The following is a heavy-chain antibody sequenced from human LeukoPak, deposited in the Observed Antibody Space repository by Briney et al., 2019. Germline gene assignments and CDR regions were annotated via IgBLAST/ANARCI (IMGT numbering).Heavy chain of an antibody. CDR1: GGTFSSYA. CDR2: IIPIFGTA. V-gene: IGHV1-69*01. Sequence: SVKVSCKASGGTFSSYAISWVRQAPGQGLEWMGGIIPIFGTANYAQKFQGRVTITADESTSTAYMELSSLRSEDTAVYYCARAQGYCSSTSRPYYFDYWGQGTLVTVSS. D-gene: IGHD2-2*01. J-gene: IGHJ4*02. CDR3: ARAQGYCSSTSRPYYFDY.